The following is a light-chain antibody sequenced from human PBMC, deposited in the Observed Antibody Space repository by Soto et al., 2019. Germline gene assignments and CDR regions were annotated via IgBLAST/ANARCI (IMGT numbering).Light chain of an antibody. V-gene: IGKV3-20*01. CDR1: QSVSSSY. J-gene: IGKJ4*01. CDR2: GAS. CDR3: HQDVTSPLT. Sequence: EIVLTQSPGTLSLSPGERATLSCRASQSVSSSYLAWYQQKPGQAPRLLIYGASSRATGIPDRFSGSGCGTDFTLTISRLAPEDFAVYYCHQDVTSPLTFGRGTKVEIK.